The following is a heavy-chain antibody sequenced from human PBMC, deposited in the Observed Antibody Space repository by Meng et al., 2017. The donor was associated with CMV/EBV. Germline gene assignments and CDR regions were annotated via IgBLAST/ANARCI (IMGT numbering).Heavy chain of an antibody. V-gene: IGHV3-15*01. CDR1: GFTFSKAW. Sequence: GESLMISCAASGFTFSKAWMSWVRQAPGKGLEWVGRIKSKTDGGTTDYASPVKGRFTISRDDSKSTLYLQMNSLKTEDTAVYYCTTYFSYSFDYWGQGTLVTVSS. CDR2: IKSKTDGGTT. D-gene: IGHD2/OR15-2a*01. CDR3: TTYFSYSFDY. J-gene: IGHJ4*02.